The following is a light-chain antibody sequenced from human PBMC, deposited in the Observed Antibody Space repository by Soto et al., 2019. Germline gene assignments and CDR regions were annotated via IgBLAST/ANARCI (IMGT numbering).Light chain of an antibody. CDR2: EVS. J-gene: IGKJ2*01. CDR1: QSLLLGDGKTY. Sequence: DVVMTQTPLSLSVTPGQPASISCKSTQSLLLGDGKTYLYWYLQKSGQPPQLLIYEVSNRFSGVPDRFSGSGSGTDFTLKISRVEAEDVGVYYCMQGSHWPYTFGMGTKLEIK. CDR3: MQGSHWPYT. V-gene: IGKV2D-29*01.